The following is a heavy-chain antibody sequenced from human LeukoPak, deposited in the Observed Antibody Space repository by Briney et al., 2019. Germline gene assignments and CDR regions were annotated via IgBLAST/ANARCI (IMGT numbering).Heavy chain of an antibody. CDR1: GGSFSDYY. D-gene: IGHD3-16*02. CDR3: ARDQVVMITFGGVIEQQYYGMDV. Sequence: SETLSLTCAVYGGSFSDYYWSWIRQPPGKGLEWIGEINHSGSTNYNPSLKSRVTISVDTSKNQFSLKLSSVTAADTAVYYCARDQVVMITFGGVIEQQYYGMDVWGQGTTVTVSS. V-gene: IGHV4-34*01. CDR2: INHSGST. J-gene: IGHJ6*02.